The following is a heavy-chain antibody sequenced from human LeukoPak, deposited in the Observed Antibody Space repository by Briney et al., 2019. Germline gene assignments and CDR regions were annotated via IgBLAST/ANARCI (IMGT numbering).Heavy chain of an antibody. D-gene: IGHD3-16*02. CDR3: ARVRNYDYVWGSYPPPHYFDY. J-gene: IGHJ4*02. Sequence: SETLSLTCAVYGGSFSGYYWSWIRQPPGKGLEWIGEISHSGSTNYNPSLKSRVTISVATSKNQFSLKLSSVTAADTAVYYCARVRNYDYVWGSYPPPHYFDYWGQGTLVTVSS. CDR2: ISHSGST. CDR1: GGSFSGYY. V-gene: IGHV4-34*01.